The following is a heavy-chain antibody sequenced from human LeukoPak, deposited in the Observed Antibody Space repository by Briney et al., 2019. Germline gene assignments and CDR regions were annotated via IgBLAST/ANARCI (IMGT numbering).Heavy chain of an antibody. CDR3: AVWGAFDY. V-gene: IGHV3-21*01. CDR2: ISSSSNYI. J-gene: IGHJ4*02. D-gene: IGHD7-27*01. CDR1: GFTFSSYS. Sequence: GGSLRLSCAASGFTFSSYSVNWVRQAPGKGLEWVSFISSSSNYIYYADSVKGRFTISRDSAKNSLYLQMNSLRAEDTAVYYCAVWGAFDYWGQGTLVTVSS.